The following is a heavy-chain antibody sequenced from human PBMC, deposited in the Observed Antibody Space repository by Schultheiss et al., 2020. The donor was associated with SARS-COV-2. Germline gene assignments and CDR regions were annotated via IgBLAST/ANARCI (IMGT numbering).Heavy chain of an antibody. CDR1: GFTFSSYS. D-gene: IGHD1-26*01. CDR2: ISSRSDYI. V-gene: IGHV3-21*05. CDR3: AYEGSSDY. J-gene: IGHJ4*02. Sequence: GGSLRLSCAASGFTFSSYSMNWVRQAPGKGLEWVALISSRSDYIEYADSVKGRFTISRDNGENAMYLQMNSLRAEDTAVYYCAYEGSSDYWGQGTLVTVSS.